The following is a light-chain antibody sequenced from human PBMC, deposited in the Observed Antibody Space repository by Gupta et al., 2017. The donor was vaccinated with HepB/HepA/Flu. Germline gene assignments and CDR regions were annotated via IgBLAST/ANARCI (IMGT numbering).Light chain of an antibody. CDR3: QQYYNWRPST. V-gene: IGKV3D-15*01. CDR2: GAS. J-gene: IGKJ5*01. CDR1: QSISRN. Sequence: EIVMTQSPATLSVSPGESATLSCRSSQSISRNVAWYQQKPGQSPTLLIYGASTRAAGIPARFSGSASGTDFSLTISSLQSEDLAIYYCQQYYNWRPSTFGQGTRLEIK.